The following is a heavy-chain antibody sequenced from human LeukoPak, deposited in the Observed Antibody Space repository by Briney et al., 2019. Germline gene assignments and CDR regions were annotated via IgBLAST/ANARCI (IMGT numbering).Heavy chain of an antibody. J-gene: IGHJ4*02. CDR2: ISYDGSNK. D-gene: IGHD2/OR15-2a*01. CDR1: GFTFSSYA. V-gene: IGHV3-30-3*01. Sequence: PGGSLRLSCAASGFTFSSYAMHWVRQAPGKGLEWVAVISYDGSNKYYADSVKGRFTISRDNSKNTLYLQMNSLRAEDTAVYYCASISTAVSYWGQGTLVTVSS. CDR3: ASISTAVSY.